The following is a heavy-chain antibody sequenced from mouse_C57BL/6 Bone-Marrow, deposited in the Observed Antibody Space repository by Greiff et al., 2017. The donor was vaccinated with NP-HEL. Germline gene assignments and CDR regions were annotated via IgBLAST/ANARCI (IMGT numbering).Heavy chain of an antibody. Sequence: VQLQQSGAELVRPGASVKLSCTASGFNIKDDYMHWVKQRPEQGLEWIGWIDPENGDTEYASKFQGKATITADTSSNTAYLQLSSLTSEDTAVDYCTTDYGSSYVFAYWGQGTLVTVSA. CDR3: TTDYGSSYVFAY. J-gene: IGHJ3*01. CDR1: GFNIKDDY. D-gene: IGHD1-1*01. CDR2: IDPENGDT. V-gene: IGHV14-4*01.